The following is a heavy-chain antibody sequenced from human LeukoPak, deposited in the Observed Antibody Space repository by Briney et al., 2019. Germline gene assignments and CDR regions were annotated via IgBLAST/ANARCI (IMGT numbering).Heavy chain of an antibody. D-gene: IGHD2-21*01. CDR3: AKEGSPIPYYFDC. Sequence: GGSLRLSCAASGFSFDDYAMHWVRQGPGEGLEWVSLISGDGGSTEYADSVRGRFTISRDNSKNSVCLQMNSLRTEDSAFYYCAKEGSPIPYYFDCWGQGTLVTVSS. CDR1: GFSFDDYA. J-gene: IGHJ4*02. CDR2: ISGDGGST. V-gene: IGHV3-43*02.